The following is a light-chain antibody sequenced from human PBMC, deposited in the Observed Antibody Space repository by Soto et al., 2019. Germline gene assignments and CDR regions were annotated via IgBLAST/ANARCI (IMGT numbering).Light chain of an antibody. V-gene: IGKV1-39*01. J-gene: IGKJ3*01. Sequence: DIQMTQSPSSLAASVGERVTITCRASQNIHSFLNWYQQKRGKAPQVLIYGGSALQSGVPSRFSGSGSGTDFTLTISSLQPEDFASYFCQQSYNIPFTFGPGTRVDI. CDR1: QNIHSF. CDR3: QQSYNIPFT. CDR2: GGS.